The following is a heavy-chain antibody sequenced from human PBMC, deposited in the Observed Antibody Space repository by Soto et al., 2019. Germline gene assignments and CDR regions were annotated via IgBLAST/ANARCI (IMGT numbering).Heavy chain of an antibody. CDR2: ISYDGSNK. D-gene: IGHD1-7*01. J-gene: IGHJ4*02. CDR3: ARGSELRGTPYFDY. V-gene: IGHV3-30-3*01. CDR1: GFTFSSYA. Sequence: ESGGGVVQPGRSLRLSCAASGFTFSSYAMHWVRQAPGKGLEWVAVISYDGSNKYYADSVKGRFTISRDNSKNTLYLQMNSLRAEDTAVYYCARGSELRGTPYFDYWGQGTLVTVSS.